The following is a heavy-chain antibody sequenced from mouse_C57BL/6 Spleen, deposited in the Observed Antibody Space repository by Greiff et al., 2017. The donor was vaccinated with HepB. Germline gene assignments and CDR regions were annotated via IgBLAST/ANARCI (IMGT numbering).Heavy chain of an antibody. CDR3: ARGGNYDYAMDY. V-gene: IGHV1-63*01. CDR2: IYPGGGYT. Sequence: QVQLKESGAELVRPGTSVKMSCKASGYTFTNYWIGWAKQRPGHGLEWIGDIYPGGGYTNYNEKFKGKATLTADKSSSTAYMQFSSLTSEDSAIYYCARGGNYDYAMDYWGQGTSVTVSS. CDR1: GYTFTNYW. J-gene: IGHJ4*01. D-gene: IGHD2-1*01.